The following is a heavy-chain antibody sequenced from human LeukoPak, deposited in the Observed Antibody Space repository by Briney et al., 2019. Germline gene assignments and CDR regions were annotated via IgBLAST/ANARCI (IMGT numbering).Heavy chain of an antibody. J-gene: IGHJ6*02. D-gene: IGHD3-16*01. CDR3: ATYTHWVAGDV. Sequence: PGGSLRLSCAASGFTFSDSWMSWVRQAPGKGLEWVANMNQDGIAKGYVDSVKGRFTISRDNARNSLYLQMSSLRPEDTAVYYCATYTHWVAGDVWGQGTTVTVSS. CDR2: MNQDGIAK. V-gene: IGHV3-7*01. CDR1: GFTFSDSW.